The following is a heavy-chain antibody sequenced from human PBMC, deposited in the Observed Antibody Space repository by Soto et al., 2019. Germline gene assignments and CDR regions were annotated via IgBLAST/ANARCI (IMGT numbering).Heavy chain of an antibody. CDR2: ISVKNGDT. J-gene: IGHJ6*03. CDR3: ARLTTLSSPKYRFYYYMDM. V-gene: IGHV1-18*01. CDR1: GYTFSNYR. D-gene: IGHD4-4*01. Sequence: QVQLAQSGPELKKPGASLEVSCRASGYTFSNYRISWVRQVPGQGLEWMAWISVKNGDTNFAQKFQGRLSVTTDTSTSTAYLNLRSLRSDDTAVYYCARLTTLSSPKYRFYYYMDMWGKGTTVTVSS.